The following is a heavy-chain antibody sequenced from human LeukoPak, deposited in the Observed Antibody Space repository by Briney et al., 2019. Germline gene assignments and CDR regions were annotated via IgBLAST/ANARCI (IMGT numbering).Heavy chain of an antibody. Sequence: GASVKVSCKASGYIFTDYYMHWVRQAPGQELGWMGRINPNSGGTNYAQKFQGRVTMTRDTSISTAYMELSSLRSEDTATYYCARDLYSSGWYDYWGQGTLVTVSS. CDR2: INPNSGGT. V-gene: IGHV1/OR15-1*04. CDR1: GYIFTDYY. CDR3: ARDLYSSGWYDY. J-gene: IGHJ4*02. D-gene: IGHD6-19*01.